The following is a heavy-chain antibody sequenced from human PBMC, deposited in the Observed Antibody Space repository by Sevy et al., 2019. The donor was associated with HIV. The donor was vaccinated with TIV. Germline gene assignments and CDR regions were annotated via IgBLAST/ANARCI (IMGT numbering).Heavy chain of an antibody. J-gene: IGHJ6*02. CDR3: EAGYSSGWYAKDYYGMDV. CDR2: ISYDGSNK. CDR1: GFTFSSYA. D-gene: IGHD6-19*01. V-gene: IGHV3-30-3*01. Sequence: GGSLRLSCAASGFTFSSYAMHWVRQAPGKGLEWVAVISYDGSNKYYAYSVKDRFTISRDNSKNTLYLQMNSLRAEDTAVYYCEAGYSSGWYAKDYYGMDVWGQGTTVTVSS.